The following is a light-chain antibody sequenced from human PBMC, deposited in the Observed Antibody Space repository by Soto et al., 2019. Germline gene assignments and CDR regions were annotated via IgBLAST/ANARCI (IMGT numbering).Light chain of an antibody. CDR2: ATS. Sequence: EIVLTQSPATLSLSPGERATLSCGASQSVRSSYLAWYQQKPGLAPRLLIYATSSRATGIPDRFSGGGSGTDFTLTISRLEPEDFAVYYRQQYGTSPRSITFGQGTRLEIK. V-gene: IGKV3D-20*01. CDR1: QSVRSSY. J-gene: IGKJ5*01. CDR3: QQYGTSPRSIT.